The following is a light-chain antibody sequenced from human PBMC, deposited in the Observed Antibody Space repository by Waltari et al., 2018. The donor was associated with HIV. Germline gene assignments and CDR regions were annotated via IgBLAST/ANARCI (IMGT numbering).Light chain of an antibody. Sequence: HSTLPHPPPCSCSPDQATTTPCPETTSGFGYYNLVSWYQQHPCRAPKLIIYAVTKRSSGIDDRFSGTKSGNTASLTSCGLQTEEEDDYYCCSYGGSAYVLGSGTKVTVL. J-gene: IGLJ1*01. CDR3: CSYGGSAYV. CDR2: AVT. V-gene: IGLV2-23*02. CDR1: TSGFGYYNL.